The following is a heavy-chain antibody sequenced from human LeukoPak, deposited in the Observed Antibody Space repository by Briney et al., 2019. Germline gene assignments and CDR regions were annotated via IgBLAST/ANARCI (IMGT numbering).Heavy chain of an antibody. J-gene: IGHJ3*02. V-gene: IGHV1-18*01. D-gene: IGHD7-27*01. CDR1: GYTFTSYG. CDR2: ISAYNGNT. Sequence: GASVKVSCKASGYTFTSYGISWVRQAPGQGLEWMGWISAYNGNTNYAQKLQDRVTMTTDTSTSTAYMELSSLRSGDTAVYYCASAGSETGDDAFDIWGQGTMVTVSS. CDR3: ASAGSETGDDAFDI.